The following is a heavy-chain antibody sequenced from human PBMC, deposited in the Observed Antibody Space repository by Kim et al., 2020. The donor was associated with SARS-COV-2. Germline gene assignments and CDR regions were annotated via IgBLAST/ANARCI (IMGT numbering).Heavy chain of an antibody. D-gene: IGHD2-8*01. Sequence: ASVKVSCKASGYTFTSYDINWVRQATGQGLEWMGWMNPNSGNTGYAQKFQGRVTMTRNTSISTAYMELSSLRSEDTAVYYCARGIVLMVYAIRYYYGMDVWGQGTTVTVSS. V-gene: IGHV1-8*01. CDR1: GYTFTSYD. J-gene: IGHJ6*02. CDR3: ARGIVLMVYAIRYYYGMDV. CDR2: MNPNSGNT.